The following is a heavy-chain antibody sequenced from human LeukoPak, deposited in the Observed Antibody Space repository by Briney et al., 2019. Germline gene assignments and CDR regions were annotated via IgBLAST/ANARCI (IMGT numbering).Heavy chain of an antibody. CDR3: AREPYYDSSGYCLDY. CDR1: GFIFSDYY. J-gene: IGHJ4*02. V-gene: IGHV3-11*01. CDR2: ISSGGSSI. Sequence: GGSLRLSCAASGFIFSDYYMSWIRQAPGKGLEWVSYISSGGSSIYYADSVKGRFIISRDNAKNSLYLQMNSLRAEDTAVYYCAREPYYDSSGYCLDYWGQGTLVTVSS. D-gene: IGHD3-22*01.